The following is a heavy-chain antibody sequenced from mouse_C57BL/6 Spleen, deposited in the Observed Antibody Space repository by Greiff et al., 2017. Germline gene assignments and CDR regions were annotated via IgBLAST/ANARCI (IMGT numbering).Heavy chain of an antibody. D-gene: IGHD2-4*01. J-gene: IGHJ3*01. CDR1: GYAFSSSW. Sequence: QVQLKQSGPELVKPGASVKISCKASGYAFSSSWMNWVKQRPGKGLEWIGRIYPGDGDTNYNGKFKGKATLTADKSSSTAYMQLSSLTSEDSAVYFCARWDYDTGAWFAYWGQGTLVTVSA. CDR2: IYPGDGDT. CDR3: ARWDYDTGAWFAY. V-gene: IGHV1-82*01.